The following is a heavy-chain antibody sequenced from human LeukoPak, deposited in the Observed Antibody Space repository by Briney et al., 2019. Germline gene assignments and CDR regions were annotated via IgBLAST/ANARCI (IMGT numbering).Heavy chain of an antibody. V-gene: IGHV3-33*06. CDR3: AKPLRFLEWLGAHDAFDG. Sequence: GRSLRLSCAASGFTFSNYGTHWVRQAPGKGLEWVALIWYDGSKKYYADSVKGRFTISRDNSKNTLYLQMNSLRAEDTAVYYCAKPLRFLEWLGAHDAFDGWGQGIMVTVSS. CDR1: GFTFSNYG. J-gene: IGHJ3*01. D-gene: IGHD3-3*01. CDR2: IWYDGSKK.